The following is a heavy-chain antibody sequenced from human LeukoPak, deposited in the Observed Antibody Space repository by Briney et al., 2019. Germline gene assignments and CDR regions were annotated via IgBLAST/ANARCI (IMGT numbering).Heavy chain of an antibody. CDR2: IYHSGST. CDR1: GYSISSGYY. D-gene: IGHD3-10*01. CDR3: ARDTGHYGSGSYPFDY. Sequence: PSETLSLTCTVSGYSISSGYYWGWIRQPPGKGLEWIGSIYHSGSTYYNPSLKSRVTISVDTSKNQFSLKLSSVTAADTAVYYCARDTGHYGSGSYPFDYWGQGTLVTVSS. J-gene: IGHJ4*02. V-gene: IGHV4-38-2*02.